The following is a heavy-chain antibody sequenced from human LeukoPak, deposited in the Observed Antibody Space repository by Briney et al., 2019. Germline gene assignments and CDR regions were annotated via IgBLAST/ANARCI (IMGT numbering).Heavy chain of an antibody. V-gene: IGHV3-21*01. Sequence: GGSLRLSCAASGFTFSSYSMNWVRQAPGKGLEWVSSISSSSSYIYYADSVKGRFTISRDNAKNSLYLQMNSLRAEDTAVYYCARPPHPLGYCSGGSCWNYAFDIWGQGTMVTVSS. CDR2: ISSSSSYI. D-gene: IGHD2-15*01. J-gene: IGHJ3*02. CDR3: ARPPHPLGYCSGGSCWNYAFDI. CDR1: GFTFSSYS.